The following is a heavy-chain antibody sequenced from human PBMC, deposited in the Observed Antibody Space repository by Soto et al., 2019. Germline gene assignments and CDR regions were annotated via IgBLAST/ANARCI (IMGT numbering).Heavy chain of an antibody. J-gene: IGHJ4*02. CDR1: GFTFSSYG. D-gene: IGHD6-13*01. CDR3: ARDPIAAAGTLDY. CDR2: IWYDGSNK. V-gene: IGHV3-33*01. Sequence: GESLKISCAASGFTFSSYGMHWVRQAPGKGLEWVAVIWYDGSNKYYADSVKGRFTISRDNSKNTLYLQMNSLRAEDTAVYYCARDPIAAAGTLDYWGQGTLVTVSS.